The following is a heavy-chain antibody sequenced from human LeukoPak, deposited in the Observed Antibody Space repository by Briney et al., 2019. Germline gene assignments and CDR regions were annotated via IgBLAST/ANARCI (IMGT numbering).Heavy chain of an antibody. V-gene: IGHV4-34*01. CDR1: GGSFSGCY. Sequence: PSETLSLTCAVYGGSFSGCYWSWIRQPPGKGLEWIGEINHSGSTNYNPSPKSRVTISVDTSKNQFSLKLSSVTAADTAVYYCARYYYYYYMDVWGKGTTVTVSS. CDR2: INHSGST. J-gene: IGHJ6*03. CDR3: ARYYYYYYMDV.